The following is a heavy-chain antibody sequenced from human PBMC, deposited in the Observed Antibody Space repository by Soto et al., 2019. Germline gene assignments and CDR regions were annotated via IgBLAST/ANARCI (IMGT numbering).Heavy chain of an antibody. J-gene: IGHJ6*02. CDR2: IYPGDSDT. D-gene: IGHD1-26*01. CDR3: ARQRELERYYYYGMDV. Sequence: GESLKISCKGSGSSFTSYWFGWVRQIPGKGLEWMGIIYPGDSDTGYSPCFQGQVTISADKSITTAYLQWSSLKASDTAMYYCARQRELERYYYYGMDVWGQGTTVTVSS. CDR1: GSSFTSYW. V-gene: IGHV5-51*01.